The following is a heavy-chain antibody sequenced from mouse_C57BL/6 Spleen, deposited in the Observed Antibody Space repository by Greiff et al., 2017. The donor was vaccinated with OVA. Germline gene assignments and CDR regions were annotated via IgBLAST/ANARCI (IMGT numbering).Heavy chain of an antibody. CDR2: ILPGSGST. Sequence: QVQLQQSGAELMKPGASVKLSCKATGYTFTGYWIEWVKQRPGHGLEWIGEILPGSGSTNYTEKFKGKATFTADTSSNTAYMQLSSLTTEDSAIYYCARFPARGLLPFDYWGQGTTLTVSS. V-gene: IGHV1-9*01. CDR3: ARFPARGLLPFDY. J-gene: IGHJ2*01. CDR1: GYTFTGYW. D-gene: IGHD2-3*01.